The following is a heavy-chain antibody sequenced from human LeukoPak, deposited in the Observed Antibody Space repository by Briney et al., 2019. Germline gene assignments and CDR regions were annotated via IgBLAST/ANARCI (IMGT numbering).Heavy chain of an antibody. CDR1: GYTFTSYG. J-gene: IGHJ4*02. D-gene: IGHD2-2*01. CDR2: ISAYNGNT. Sequence: GASVKVSCQASGYTFTSYGISWVRQAPGQGLEWMGWISAYNGNTNYAQKLQGRVTMTTDTSTSTAYMELRSLRSDDTAVYYCARGLGYCSSTSCYAGSLDYWGQGTLVTVSS. CDR3: ARGLGYCSSTSCYAGSLDY. V-gene: IGHV1-18*01.